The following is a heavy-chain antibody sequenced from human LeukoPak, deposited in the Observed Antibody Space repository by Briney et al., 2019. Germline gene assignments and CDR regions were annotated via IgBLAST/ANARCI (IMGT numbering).Heavy chain of an antibody. CDR2: IYYSGST. Sequence: TSETLSLTCTVSCSSISNSSYCLGWIRQPPGKGLEWIGSIYYSGSTYYNPPLKRRIPISVDTSKNQFSLKLSSVTAADTAVYYCARDPRKYYDFWSGYYWYFDLWGRGTLVTVSS. CDR1: CSSISNSSYC. CDR3: ARDPRKYYDFWSGYYWYFDL. V-gene: IGHV4-39*02. J-gene: IGHJ2*01. D-gene: IGHD3-3*01.